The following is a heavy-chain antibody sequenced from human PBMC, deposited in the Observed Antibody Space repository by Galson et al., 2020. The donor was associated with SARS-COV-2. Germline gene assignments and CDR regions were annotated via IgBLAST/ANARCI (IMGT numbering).Heavy chain of an antibody. CDR1: GFPFGSYA. CDR2: ITGSGGVT. CDR3: ARDLRGGDY. Sequence: GESLKISCVASGFPFGSYAMSWIRQAPGKGLAWVSGITGSGGVTYYAESLRGRFDVYRDNSLNTVYLEMNDLRADDTALYYCARDLRGGDYWGQGTLVTVSS. V-gene: IGHV3-23*01. J-gene: IGHJ4*02.